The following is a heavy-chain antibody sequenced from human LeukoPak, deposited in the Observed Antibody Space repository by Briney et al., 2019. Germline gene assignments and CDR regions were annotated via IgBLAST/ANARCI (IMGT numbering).Heavy chain of an antibody. CDR2: IDWDDDK. V-gene: IGHV2-70*11. CDR3: ARGSSCSYYYYMDV. CDR1: GFSLSTSGMC. Sequence: ESGPTLANPTQTLTLTCTFSGFSLSTSGMCVSWIRQPPGKALEWLARIDWDDDKYYSTSLKTRLTISKDTSKNQVVLTMTNMDPVDTATYYCARGSSCSYYYYMDVWGKGTTVTVSS. D-gene: IGHD2-15*01. J-gene: IGHJ6*03.